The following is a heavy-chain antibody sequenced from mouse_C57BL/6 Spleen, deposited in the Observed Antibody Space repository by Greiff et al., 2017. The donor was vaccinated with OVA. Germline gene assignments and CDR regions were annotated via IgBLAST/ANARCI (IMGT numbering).Heavy chain of an antibody. D-gene: IGHD2-4*01. V-gene: IGHV1-39*01. Sequence: EVQGVESGPELVKPGASVKISCKASGYSFTDYNMNWVKQSNGKSLEWIGVINPNYGTTSYNQKFKGKATLTVDQSSSTAYMQLNSLTSEDSAVYYCARLGYDYDVYYAMDYWGQGTSVTVYS. J-gene: IGHJ4*01. CDR3: ARLGYDYDVYYAMDY. CDR1: GYSFTDYN. CDR2: INPNYGTT.